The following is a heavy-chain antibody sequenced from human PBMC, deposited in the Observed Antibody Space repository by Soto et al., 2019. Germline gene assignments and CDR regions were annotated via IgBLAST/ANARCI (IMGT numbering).Heavy chain of an antibody. CDR3: ARALSLIAGTASGY. J-gene: IGHJ4*02. Sequence: GASVKVSCKASGYTFTSFEINWVRQAAGQGLEWMGWMNPNSGNTGYTQEFQGRVTMTRNTSINTAYLELTGLTSDDTAVYYCARALSLIAGTASGYWGQGTLVTVSS. D-gene: IGHD6-13*01. CDR2: MNPNSGNT. V-gene: IGHV1-8*01. CDR1: GYTFTSFE.